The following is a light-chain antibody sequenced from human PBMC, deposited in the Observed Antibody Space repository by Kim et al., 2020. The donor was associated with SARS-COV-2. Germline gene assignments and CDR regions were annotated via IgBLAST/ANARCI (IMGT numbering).Light chain of an antibody. CDR3: QQYYSYPWT. Sequence: SSTGDRVTITCRASQGISSYLAWYQQKPGKAPKLLIYAASTLQSGVPSRFSGSGSGTDFTLTISCLQSEDFATYYCQQYYSYPWTFGQGTKVDIK. V-gene: IGKV1-8*01. CDR2: AAS. CDR1: QGISSY. J-gene: IGKJ1*01.